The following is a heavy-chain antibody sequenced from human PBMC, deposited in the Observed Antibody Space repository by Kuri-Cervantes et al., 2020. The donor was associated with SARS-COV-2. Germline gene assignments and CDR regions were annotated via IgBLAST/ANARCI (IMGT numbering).Heavy chain of an antibody. CDR1: GFIFSSYA. CDR3: ARGELGISDY. CDR2: ISGSGGST. D-gene: IGHD7-27*01. Sequence: GESLKISCAASGFIFSSYAMSWVRQAPGKGLEWVSAISGSGGSTYYADSVKGRFTISRDNSKNTLYLQMNSLRAEDTAVYYCARGELGISDYWGQGTLVTVSS. J-gene: IGHJ4*02. V-gene: IGHV3-23*01.